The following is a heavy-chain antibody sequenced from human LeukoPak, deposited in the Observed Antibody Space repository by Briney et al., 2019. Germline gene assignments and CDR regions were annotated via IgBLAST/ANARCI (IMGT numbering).Heavy chain of an antibody. V-gene: IGHV3-33*01. D-gene: IGHD1-26*01. CDR1: GFTLSIYG. J-gene: IGHJ4*02. CDR3: ARILVGATSFDY. CDR2: IWYDGSNK. Sequence: PGGSLRLSCAASGFTLSIYGMHWVRQAPGKGLEWVAVIWYDGSNKYHADSVKGRFTISRDNSKNTLYLQMNSLRAEDTALYYCARILVGATSFDYWGQGTLVTVSS.